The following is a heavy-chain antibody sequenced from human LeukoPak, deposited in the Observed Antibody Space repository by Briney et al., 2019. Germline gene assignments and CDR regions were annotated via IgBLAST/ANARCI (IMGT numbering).Heavy chain of an antibody. CDR1: GFTVSSNY. CDR2: IYSGGST. V-gene: IGHV3-66*02. Sequence: GGSLRLSCAASGFTVSSNYMSWVRQAPGKGLEWVSVIYSGGSTYYADSVKGRFTISRDNSKNTLYLQMNSLRAEGTAVYYCATQPATVVTPALDYWGQGTLVTVSS. D-gene: IGHD4-23*01. J-gene: IGHJ4*02. CDR3: ATQPATVVTPALDY.